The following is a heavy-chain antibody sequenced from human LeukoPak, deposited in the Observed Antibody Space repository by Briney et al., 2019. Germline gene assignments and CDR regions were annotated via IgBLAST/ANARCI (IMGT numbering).Heavy chain of an antibody. V-gene: IGHV4-34*01. J-gene: IGHJ4*02. CDR3: ARGRAYGDYVLDY. Sequence: SETLSLTCAVYGGSFSGYYWSWIRQPPGKGLEWIGEINRSGSTNYNPSLKSLITISVDTFKNQFSLKLRSVTAADTAVYYCARGRAYGDYVLDYCGQGTLVTVSS. CDR2: INRSGST. D-gene: IGHD4-17*01. CDR1: GGSFSGYY.